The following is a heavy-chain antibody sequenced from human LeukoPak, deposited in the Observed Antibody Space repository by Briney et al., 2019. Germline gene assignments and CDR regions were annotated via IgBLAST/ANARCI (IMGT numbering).Heavy chain of an antibody. J-gene: IGHJ4*02. CDR3: ARYLCSGGTCYGFDY. CDR1: GGSISSYY. D-gene: IGHD2-15*01. CDR2: IPYSGRT. V-gene: IGHV4-59*01. Sequence: SETLSLTCTVSGGSISSYYWSWIRQPPAKGLEWVGFIPYSGRTSYNPSLKSRVTISVDTSKNEFSLKLTSVTVADTAVYYCARYLCSGGTCYGFDYWGQGTPVTVSS.